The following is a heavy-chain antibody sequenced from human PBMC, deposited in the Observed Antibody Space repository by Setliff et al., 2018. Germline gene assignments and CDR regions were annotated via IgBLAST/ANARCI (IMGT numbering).Heavy chain of an antibody. CDR1: GFTFTTSA. D-gene: IGHD3-3*02. CDR2: ISASGGGT. J-gene: IGHJ6*03. V-gene: IGHV3-23*01. CDR3: ARVPRIIIMVGVISHYYYMDV. Sequence: GGSLRLSCAASGFTFTTSAMCWVRQAPGKGLEWVSTISASGGGTYYADSVKGRFTISRDNSQNTLSLQMNSLRAEDTALYYCARVPRIIIMVGVISHYYYMDVWGKGTTVTVSS.